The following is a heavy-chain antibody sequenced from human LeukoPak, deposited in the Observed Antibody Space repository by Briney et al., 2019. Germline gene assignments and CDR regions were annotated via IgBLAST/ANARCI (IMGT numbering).Heavy chain of an antibody. CDR3: TRAYQQHLINWFDP. CDR2: INSDGSST. V-gene: IGHV3-74*01. J-gene: IGHJ5*02. CDR1: GFTFSNSW. D-gene: IGHD2-2*01. Sequence: GGSLRLSCVASGFTFSNSWMHWVRQAPGKGLVWVARINSDGSSTSYADSVKGRFTISRDNAKNTLYLQMNSLRADDTAEYYCTRAYQQHLINWFDPWGQGTLVTVSS.